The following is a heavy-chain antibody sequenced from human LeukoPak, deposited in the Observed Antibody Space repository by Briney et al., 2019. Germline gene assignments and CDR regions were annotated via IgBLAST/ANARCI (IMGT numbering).Heavy chain of an antibody. J-gene: IGHJ3*02. CDR2: IYYSGST. CDR3: ARLPYYYHDSSGYPSDAFDI. Sequence: PSETLSLTCTVSGGSISSSSYYWGWIRQPPGKGLEWIGSIYYSGSTYYNPSLKSRVTISVDTSKNQFSLKLSSVTAADTAVYYCARLPYYYHDSSGYPSDAFDIWGQGTMVTVSS. D-gene: IGHD3-22*01. V-gene: IGHV4-39*01. CDR1: GGSISSSSYY.